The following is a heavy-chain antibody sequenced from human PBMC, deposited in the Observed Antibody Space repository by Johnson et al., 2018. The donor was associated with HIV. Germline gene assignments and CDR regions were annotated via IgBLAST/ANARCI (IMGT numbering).Heavy chain of an antibody. CDR3: TTPSGSYVSSYDAFDI. CDR2: IKSKTDGGTT. Sequence: VQLVESGGGLAQPGGSLKVSCAASGFTFSNAWMSWVRQAPGKGLEWVGRIKSKTDGGTTDYAAPVKGRFTISRDDSKNTLYLQMNSLKTEDTAVYYCTTPSGSYVSSYDAFDIWGQGTMVTVSS. D-gene: IGHD1-26*01. V-gene: IGHV3-15*01. CDR1: GFTFSNAW. J-gene: IGHJ3*02.